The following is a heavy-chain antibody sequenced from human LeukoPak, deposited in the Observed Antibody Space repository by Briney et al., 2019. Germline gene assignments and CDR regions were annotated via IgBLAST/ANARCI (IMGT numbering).Heavy chain of an antibody. J-gene: IGHJ5*02. V-gene: IGHV4-4*07. CDR2: IYTSGST. CDR1: GGSISSYY. CDR3: AGGTVTTERGNWFDP. Sequence: SETLSLTCTVSGGSISSYYWSWIRQPAGKGLEWIGRIYTSGSTNYNPSLKSRVTISVDTSKNQFSLKLSSVTAADTAVYYCAGGTVTTERGNWFDPWGQGTLVTVSS. D-gene: IGHD4-17*01.